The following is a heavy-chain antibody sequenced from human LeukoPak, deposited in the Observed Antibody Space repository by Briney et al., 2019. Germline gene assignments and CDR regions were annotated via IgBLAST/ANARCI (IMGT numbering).Heavy chain of an antibody. V-gene: IGHV3-23*01. D-gene: IGHD5-12*01. CDR2: ISASGGTT. J-gene: IGHJ6*02. CDR1: GFTFSNSA. Sequence: GGSLRLSCAVSGFTFSNSAMSWVRQAPGKGLEWVSAISASGGTTYYADSVKGRFTISRDNSKNTLYLQMNSLRVEDTAVYYCAKGPSDIVVSYYGMDVWGQGTTVTVSS. CDR3: AKGPSDIVVSYYGMDV.